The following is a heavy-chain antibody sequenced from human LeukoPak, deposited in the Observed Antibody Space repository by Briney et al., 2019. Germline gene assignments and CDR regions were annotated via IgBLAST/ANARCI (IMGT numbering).Heavy chain of an antibody. V-gene: IGHV3-30*03. D-gene: IGHD2-21*01. CDR2: ISYDGSNE. Sequence: GGSLRLSCAASGFTFSSYSMNWVRQAPGKGLEWVAVISYDGSNEYYADSVKGRFTVSRDNSKNTLYLQMNSLRAEDTAVYYCARRHVMTAEFDYWGQGTLVTVSS. J-gene: IGHJ4*02. CDR1: GFTFSSYS. CDR3: ARRHVMTAEFDY.